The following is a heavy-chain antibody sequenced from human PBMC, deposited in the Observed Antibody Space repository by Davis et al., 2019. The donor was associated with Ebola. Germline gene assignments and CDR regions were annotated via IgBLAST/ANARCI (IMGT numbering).Heavy chain of an antibody. CDR3: ARDFRPWQVVYSQFDY. CDR1: GGSFSGYY. Sequence: MPSETLSLTCAVYGGSFSGYYWSWIRQHPGKGLEWIGYIYYSGSTNYNPSLKSRVTISVDTSKNQFSLKLSSVTAADTAVYYCARDFRPWQVVYSQFDYWGQGTLVTVSS. J-gene: IGHJ4*02. CDR2: IYYSGST. V-gene: IGHV4-34*01. D-gene: IGHD2-8*02.